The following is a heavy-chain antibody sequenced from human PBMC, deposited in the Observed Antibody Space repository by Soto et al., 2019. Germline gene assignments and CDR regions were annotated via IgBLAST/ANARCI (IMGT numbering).Heavy chain of an antibody. CDR2: IYYSGST. CDR1: GGSISSSTYL. Sequence: SETLSLTCTVSGGSISSSTYLWGWIRQPPGKGLEWIGSIYYSGSTYYNPSLKSRVAISVDTSKNQFSLKLSSVTAADTAVYYCARQGSKDYFDYWGQGTLVTVSS. V-gene: IGHV4-39*01. J-gene: IGHJ4*02. CDR3: ARQGSKDYFDY.